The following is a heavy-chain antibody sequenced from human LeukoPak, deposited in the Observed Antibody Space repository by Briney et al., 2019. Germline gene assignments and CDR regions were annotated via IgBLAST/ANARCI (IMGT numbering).Heavy chain of an antibody. J-gene: IGHJ4*02. CDR2: INAGNGNT. V-gene: IGHV1-3*01. Sequence: ASVKVSCKASGYTFTSCAMHWVRQAPGQRLEWMGWINAGNGNTKYSQKFQGRVTITRDTSASTAYMELSSLRSEDTAVYYCARDRRTSQSPLFWNYWGQGTLVTVSS. D-gene: IGHD3-3*01. CDR3: ARDRRTSQSPLFWNY. CDR1: GYTFTSCA.